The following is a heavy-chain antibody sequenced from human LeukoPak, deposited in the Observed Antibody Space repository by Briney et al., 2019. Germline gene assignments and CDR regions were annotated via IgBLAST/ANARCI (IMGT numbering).Heavy chain of an antibody. J-gene: IGHJ4*02. CDR1: GGSFSGYY. CDR2: IFYSGST. D-gene: IGHD5-24*01. CDR3: AREDGYNSPYYFDY. V-gene: IGHV4-59*01. Sequence: SETLSLTCAVSGGSFSGYYWSWIRQPPGKGLEWIGFIFYSGSTNYNPSVKSRVTISVDTSKNQFSLKLRSVTAADTAVYYCAREDGYNSPYYFDYWGQGTPVTVSS.